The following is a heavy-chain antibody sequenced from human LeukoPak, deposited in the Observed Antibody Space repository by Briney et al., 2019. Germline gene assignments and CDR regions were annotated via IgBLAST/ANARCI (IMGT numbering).Heavy chain of an antibody. D-gene: IGHD3-10*01. CDR1: GYTFTGYY. V-gene: IGHV1-2*02. CDR2: INPNSGGT. Sequence: GASVKVSCKASGYTFTGYYMHWVRQAPGQGLEWMGWINPNSGGTNYAQKFQGRVTMTRDTSISTAYMELSRLRSDDTAVYYCARPSVRGVIMGWFDPWGQGTLVTVSS. CDR3: ARPSVRGVIMGWFDP. J-gene: IGHJ5*02.